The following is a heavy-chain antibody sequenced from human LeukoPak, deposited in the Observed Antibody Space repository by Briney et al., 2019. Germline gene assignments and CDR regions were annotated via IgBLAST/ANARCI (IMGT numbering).Heavy chain of an antibody. Sequence: TGGSLRLSCAASGFTFSSYWMSWVRQAPGKGLEWVANIKQDGSEKYYVDPVKGRFTISRDNAKNSLYLQMNSLRAEDTAVYYCARDFSYSKKLWESRGQGTLVTVSS. J-gene: IGHJ4*02. CDR3: ARDFSYSKKLWES. CDR1: GFTFSSYW. CDR2: IKQDGSEK. V-gene: IGHV3-7*01. D-gene: IGHD5-18*01.